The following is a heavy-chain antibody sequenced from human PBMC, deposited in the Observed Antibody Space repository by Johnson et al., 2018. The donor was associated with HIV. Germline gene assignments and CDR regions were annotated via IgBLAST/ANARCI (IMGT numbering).Heavy chain of an antibody. V-gene: IGHV3-30*02. D-gene: IGHD5-18*01. CDR3: AKERAYIRTFDI. CDR1: GFTFSSYG. J-gene: IGHJ3*02. CDR2: IRYDGSNK. Sequence: QMQLVESGGGVVQPGRSLRLSCAASGFTFSSYGMHWVRQAPGKGLEWVAFIRYDGSNKYYADSVKGRFTISRDNSKNTLYLQMNSLRAEDTAVYYCAKERAYIRTFDIWGQGTMVTVSP.